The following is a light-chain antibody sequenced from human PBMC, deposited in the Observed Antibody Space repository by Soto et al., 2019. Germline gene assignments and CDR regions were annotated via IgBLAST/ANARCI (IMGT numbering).Light chain of an antibody. CDR2: GNS. J-gene: IGLJ3*02. Sequence: QSVLTQPPSVSGAPGQRVTISCTGSSSNIGAGYDVHWYQQLPGPAPKLLIYGNSNRPSGVPDRFSGSKSGTSASLAITSFKSEDEADYYCQSYDSRQSGSVFGVGTKLTVL. CDR1: SSNIGAGYD. CDR3: QSYDSRQSGSV. V-gene: IGLV1-40*01.